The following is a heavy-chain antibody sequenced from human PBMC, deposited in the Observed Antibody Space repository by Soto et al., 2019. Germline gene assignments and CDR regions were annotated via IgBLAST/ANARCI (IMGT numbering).Heavy chain of an antibody. CDR3: ATCTGGGCYYYGMDI. J-gene: IGHJ6*02. CDR1: GYTFSAYY. Sequence: QVQLEQSGAEVKKPGASVKVSCEGSGYTFSAYYIHWVRQAPGQGLEWMGWINPRSGGTNFAQKFQGRVTMTRDTSISTAYMELTRLMSNDTAVYYCATCTGGGCYYYGMDIWGQGTTVTVSS. D-gene: IGHD2-8*02. V-gene: IGHV1-2*02. CDR2: INPRSGGT.